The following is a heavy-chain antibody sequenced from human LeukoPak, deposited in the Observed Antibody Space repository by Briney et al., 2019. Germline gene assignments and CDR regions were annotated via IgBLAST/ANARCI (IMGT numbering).Heavy chain of an antibody. V-gene: IGHV4-59*01. D-gene: IGHD2-15*01. CDR2: VFYNGST. CDR3: ARGAELPDY. J-gene: IGHJ4*02. Sequence: SETLSLTCTVSGGSISDYFWSWIRQPPGKGLEWVGYVFYNGSTNYNPPPKSRVTISVDTSKNQFSLKLSSVTAADTAVYYCARGAELPDYWGQGTLVTVSS. CDR1: GGSISDYF.